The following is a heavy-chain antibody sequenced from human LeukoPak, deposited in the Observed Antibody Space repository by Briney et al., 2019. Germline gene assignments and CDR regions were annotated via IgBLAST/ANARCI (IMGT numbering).Heavy chain of an antibody. CDR2: IRYDGSNK. V-gene: IGHV3-30*02. D-gene: IGHD3-22*01. CDR1: GFTFSSYG. Sequence: TGGSLRLSCAASGFTFSSYGMHWVRQAPGKGLEWVAFIRYDGSNKYYADSVKGRFTISRDNSKNTLYLQMNSLRAEDTAVYYCAYAYYYDSSGYYFDYWGQGTLVTVSS. J-gene: IGHJ4*02. CDR3: AYAYYYDSSGYYFDY.